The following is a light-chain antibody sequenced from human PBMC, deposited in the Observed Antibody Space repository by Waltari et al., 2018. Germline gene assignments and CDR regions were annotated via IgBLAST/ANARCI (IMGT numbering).Light chain of an antibody. CDR2: WAA. J-gene: IGKJ1*01. CDR1: QSVLYSSNNKNY. V-gene: IGKV4-1*01. Sequence: DIVMTQSPDSLAVSLGERATINCKSSQSVLYSSNNKNYLAWYQQKPGQPHKLLISWAATRESGVPDRFSGSGSGTDFTLTISSLQAEDVAVYYCQQYYSTPWTFGQGTKVEIK. CDR3: QQYYSTPWT.